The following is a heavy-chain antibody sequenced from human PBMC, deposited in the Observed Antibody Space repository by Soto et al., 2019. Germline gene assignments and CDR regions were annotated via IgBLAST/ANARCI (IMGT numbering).Heavy chain of an antibody. CDR1: GYTFTSYG. CDR3: ERVLPPFDP. V-gene: IGHV1-18*01. J-gene: IGHJ5*02. CDR2: INAYNGNT. Sequence: QVQLVQSGAEVKKPGASVKVSCKASGYTFTSYGIIWVRQAPGQGLEWMGWINAYNGNTNYAQKLQGRVTMPTDTSTSTASMELRSLRSDDTAVYYCERVLPPFDPWGQGTLVTVSS.